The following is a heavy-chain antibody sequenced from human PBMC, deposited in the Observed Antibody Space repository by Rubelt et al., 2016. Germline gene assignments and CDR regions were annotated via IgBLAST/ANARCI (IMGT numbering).Heavy chain of an antibody. Sequence: QAPGKGLEWVAVVRFDGTRTYYADSVKGRFTISSDSSKNTLYLQMNSLRAEDTAVYYCAKDRHIYGSSPFDYWGQGTLVTVSS. V-gene: IGHV3-33*06. D-gene: IGHD5-18*01. CDR2: VRFDGTRT. J-gene: IGHJ4*02. CDR3: AKDRHIYGSSPFDY.